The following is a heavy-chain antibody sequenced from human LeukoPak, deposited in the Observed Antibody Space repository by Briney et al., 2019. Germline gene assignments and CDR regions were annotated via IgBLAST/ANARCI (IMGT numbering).Heavy chain of an antibody. J-gene: IGHJ6*02. V-gene: IGHV3-33*01. CDR3: ARDLVQQLVQDYYYYGMDV. Sequence: PGGSLRLSCAASGFSFSSHGMHWVRQAPGKGLEWVAVIWYDGSKKYYADSVKGRFIISRDNSRNTLYLQMNSLRVEDTTVYYCARDLVQQLVQDYYYYGMDVWGQGTTVTVSS. D-gene: IGHD6-13*01. CDR2: IWYDGSKK. CDR1: GFSFSSHG.